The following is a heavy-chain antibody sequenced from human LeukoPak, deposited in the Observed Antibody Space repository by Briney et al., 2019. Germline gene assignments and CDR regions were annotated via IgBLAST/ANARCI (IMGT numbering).Heavy chain of an antibody. J-gene: IGHJ4*02. CDR1: GGSISGSSSY. CDR3: ARHGSTDYFDY. CDR2: IYYSGST. V-gene: IGHV4-39*01. Sequence: PSETLSLACSVSGGSISGSSSYWGWIRQPPGKGLESIGNIYYSGSTHYNPSLKSRVTISVDTSKNQLSLRLSSVTAADTAVYYCARHGSTDYFDYWGQGTLVTVSS. D-gene: IGHD2-2*03.